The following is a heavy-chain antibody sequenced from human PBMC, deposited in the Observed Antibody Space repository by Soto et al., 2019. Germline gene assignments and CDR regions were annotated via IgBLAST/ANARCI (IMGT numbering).Heavy chain of an antibody. D-gene: IGHD6-19*01. CDR1: GGSISSSSYY. CDR2: IYYSGST. CDR3: ARHALNIAVADSSDY. V-gene: IGHV4-39*01. Sequence: SETLSLTCTVSGGSISSSSYYWGWIRQPPGKGLEWIGSIYYSGSTYYNPSLKSRVTISVDTSKNQFSLKLSSVTAADTAVYYCARHALNIAVADSSDYWGQGTLVTVSS. J-gene: IGHJ4*02.